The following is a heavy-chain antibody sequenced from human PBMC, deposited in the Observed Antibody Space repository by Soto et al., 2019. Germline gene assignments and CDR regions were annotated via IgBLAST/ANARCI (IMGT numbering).Heavy chain of an antibody. V-gene: IGHV4-31*03. Sequence: QVQLQESGPGLVKPSQTLSLTCTVSGGSISSGGYYWSWIRQHPGKGLEWIGYIYYSESTYYNPSLKSRVTISVDTSKNQFSLKLSSVTAADTAVYYCARGLEIDTIWPTPSPPDYWGQGTLVTVSS. CDR3: ARGLEIDTIWPTPSPPDY. J-gene: IGHJ4*02. D-gene: IGHD5-18*01. CDR1: GGSISSGGYY. CDR2: IYYSEST.